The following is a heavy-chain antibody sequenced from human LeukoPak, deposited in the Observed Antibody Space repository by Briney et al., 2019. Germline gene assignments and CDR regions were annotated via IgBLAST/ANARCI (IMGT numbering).Heavy chain of an antibody. D-gene: IGHD2-15*01. J-gene: IGHJ4*02. CDR2: IKPIFGTT. V-gene: IGHV1-69*06. Sequence: SVKVSCKASGGTLSNYGVTWVRQAPGQGPEWMGSIKPIFGTTEYAQKFQARVTITADKATSTVYMELNSLRSEDTAIYYCVRDGRAAWVDWGQGTLVTVSS. CDR3: VRDGRAAWVD. CDR1: GGTLSNYG.